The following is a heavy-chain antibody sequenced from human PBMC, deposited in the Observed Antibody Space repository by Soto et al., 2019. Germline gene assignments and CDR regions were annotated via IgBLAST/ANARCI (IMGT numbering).Heavy chain of an antibody. J-gene: IGHJ6*02. CDR2: IIPISDTT. CDR3: ARSQGSSTSLEIYYYYYYGMDV. V-gene: IGHV1-69*01. Sequence: QVQLVQSGAEVKKPGSSMKVSCTASGGTFSSYAISWVRQARGQGLEWMGGIIPISDTTNYAQKFQGRVTITADESTSTAYMELSSLRSEDTAVYYCARSQGSSTSLEIYYYYYYGMDVWGQRTTVTVSS. CDR1: GGTFSSYA. D-gene: IGHD2-2*01.